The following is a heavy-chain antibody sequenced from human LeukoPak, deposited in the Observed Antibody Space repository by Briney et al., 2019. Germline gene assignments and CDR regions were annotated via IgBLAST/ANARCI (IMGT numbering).Heavy chain of an antibody. CDR2: ISSSSSTI. D-gene: IGHD2-8*01. CDR3: AREMDYYGMDV. Sequence: PGGSLRLSCAASGFTFSSYSMNWVRQAPGKGLEWVSYISSSSSTIYYAGSVKGRFTISRDNAKNSLYLQMNSLRAEDTAVYYCAREMDYYGMDVWGQGTTVTVSS. J-gene: IGHJ6*02. V-gene: IGHV3-48*01. CDR1: GFTFSSYS.